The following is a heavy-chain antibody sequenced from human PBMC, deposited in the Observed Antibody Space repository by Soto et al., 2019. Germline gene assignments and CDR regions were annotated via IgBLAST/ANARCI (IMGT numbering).Heavy chain of an antibody. CDR3: AREDILGTRSFDY. V-gene: IGHV3-48*02. J-gene: IGHJ4*02. CDR2: ISSGSKTI. D-gene: IGHD3-9*01. Sequence: GGSLRLSCAASGFTFSGYSVNWVRQAPGKGLEWVSYISSGSKTIYYADSVKGRFTVSRDTARNSQYLQMSSLRDEDTAVYYCAREDILGTRSFDYWGQGTLVTVSS. CDR1: GFTFSGYS.